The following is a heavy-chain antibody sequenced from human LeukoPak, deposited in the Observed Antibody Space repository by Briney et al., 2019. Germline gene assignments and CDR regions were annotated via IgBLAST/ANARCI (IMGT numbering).Heavy chain of an antibody. CDR2: ISASGGSA. D-gene: IGHD5-12*01. V-gene: IGHV3-23*01. CDR3: AKSPVATIRWFDP. CDR1: GFTFTSYS. J-gene: IGHJ5*02. Sequence: GGSLRLSCAASGFTFTSYSMNWVRQAPGKGLEWVSAISASGGSAYYADSVKGRFTISRDNSKNTLYLQMNSLRAEDTAVYYCAKSPVATIRWFDPWGQGTLVTVSS.